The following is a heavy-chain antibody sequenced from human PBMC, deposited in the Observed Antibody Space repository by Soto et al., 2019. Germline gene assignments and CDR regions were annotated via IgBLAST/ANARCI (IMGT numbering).Heavy chain of an antibody. J-gene: IGHJ6*03. D-gene: IGHD6-13*01. V-gene: IGHV3-20*01. CDR2: INWNGGST. Sequence: GGSLRLSCAASGFTFDDYGMSWVRQAPGKGLEWVSGINWNGGSTGYADSVKGRFTISRDNAKNSLYLQMNSLRAEDTALYHCARRAAAGPPGYYYYYYMDVWGKGTTVTVSS. CDR1: GFTFDDYG. CDR3: ARRAAAGPPGYYYYYYMDV.